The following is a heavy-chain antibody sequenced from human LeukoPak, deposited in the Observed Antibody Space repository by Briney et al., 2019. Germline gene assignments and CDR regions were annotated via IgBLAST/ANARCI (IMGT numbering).Heavy chain of an antibody. Sequence: GASVKVSCKASGYTFTSYGISWVRQAPGQGLEWMGWISAYNGNTNYAQKLQGRVTMTTDTSTSTAYMELRSLRSDDTAVYYCARYPLTSQYSSSWEDYYYYYYMDVWGKGTTVTVSS. CDR3: ARYPLTSQYSSSWEDYYYYYYMDV. J-gene: IGHJ6*03. V-gene: IGHV1-18*01. D-gene: IGHD6-13*01. CDR1: GYTFTSYG. CDR2: ISAYNGNT.